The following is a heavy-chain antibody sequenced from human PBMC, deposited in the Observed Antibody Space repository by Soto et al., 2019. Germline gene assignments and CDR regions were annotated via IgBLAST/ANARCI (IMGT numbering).Heavy chain of an antibody. CDR1: GYTLTELS. V-gene: IGHV1-24*01. D-gene: IGHD2-15*01. Sequence: ASVKVSCKVSGYTLTELSMHWVRQAPGKGLEWMGGFDPEDGETIYAQKFQGRVTMTEDTSTDTAYMELSSLRSEDTAVYYCATVIPVFCCGGSCYSPHWFAPWGQGTLVTVSS. CDR3: ATVIPVFCCGGSCYSPHWFAP. J-gene: IGHJ5*02. CDR2: FDPEDGET.